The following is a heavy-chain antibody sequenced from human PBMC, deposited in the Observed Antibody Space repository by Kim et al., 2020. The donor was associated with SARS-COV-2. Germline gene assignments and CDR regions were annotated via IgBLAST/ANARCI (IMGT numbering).Heavy chain of an antibody. Sequence: SETLSLTCTVSGASITSYYWSWIRQAPGKGLECIGYISYTGSPNYNPSLKSRVTMSVGTSTTQFSLNLSSVTAADTAIYYCARSRGIRDAYNYLQYF. D-gene: IGHD1-1*01. J-gene: IGHJ1*01. CDR1: GASITSYY. CDR3: ARSRGIRDAYNYLQYF. V-gene: IGHV4-59*01. CDR2: ISYTGSP.